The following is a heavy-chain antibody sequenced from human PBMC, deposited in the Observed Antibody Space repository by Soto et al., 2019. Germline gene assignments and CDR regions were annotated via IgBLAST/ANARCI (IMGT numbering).Heavy chain of an antibody. CDR3: ARVGSSSPVGTKYNWFDP. J-gene: IGHJ5*02. CDR1: GGSFSGYY. Sequence: PSETLSLTCAVYGGSFSGYYWSWIRQPPGKGLEWIGAINHSGSTNYNPSLKSRVTISVDTSTNQFSLKLSSVTAADTAVYYCARVGSSSPVGTKYNWFDPWGQGTRVTVSS. CDR2: INHSGST. V-gene: IGHV4-34*01. D-gene: IGHD6-6*01.